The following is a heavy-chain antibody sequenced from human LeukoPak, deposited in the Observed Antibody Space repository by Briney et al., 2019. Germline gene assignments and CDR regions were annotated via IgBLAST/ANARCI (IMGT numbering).Heavy chain of an antibody. J-gene: IGHJ5*02. CDR1: GYSFTSYW. CDR3: ARPSHCSGGSCGWFDP. Sequence: GESLKISCKGSGYSFTSYWIGWVRQMPGKGLEWMGIIYPGDSDTRYSPSFQGQVTISADKSISTAYLQWSSLKASDTAMYYCARPSHCSGGSCGWFDPWGQGTLVTVSS. D-gene: IGHD2-15*01. V-gene: IGHV5-51*01. CDR2: IYPGDSDT.